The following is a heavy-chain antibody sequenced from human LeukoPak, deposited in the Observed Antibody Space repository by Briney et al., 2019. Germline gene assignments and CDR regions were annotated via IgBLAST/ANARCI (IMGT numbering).Heavy chain of an antibody. V-gene: IGHV1-18*01. Sequence: GASVKVSCKASGYTFTSYGISWVRQAPGQGLEWMGWISAYNGNTNYAQELQGRVTMTTDTSTSTAYMELRSLRSDDTAVYYCARVGYCSSTSCLDFDYWGQGTLVTVSS. CDR3: ARVGYCSSTSCLDFDY. CDR1: GYTFTSYG. CDR2: ISAYNGNT. D-gene: IGHD2-2*01. J-gene: IGHJ4*02.